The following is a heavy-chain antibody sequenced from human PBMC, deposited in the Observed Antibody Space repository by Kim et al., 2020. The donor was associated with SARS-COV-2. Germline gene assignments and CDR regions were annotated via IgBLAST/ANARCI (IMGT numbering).Heavy chain of an antibody. J-gene: IGHJ4*02. CDR3: ARVSGYYYDSSGYLY. D-gene: IGHD3-22*01. Sequence: SETLSLTCTVSGGSVSSGSYYWSWIRQPPGKGLEWIGYIYYSGSTNYNPSLKSRVTISVDTSKNQFSLKLSSVTAADTAVYYCARVSGYYYDSSGYLYWGQGTLVTVSP. CDR1: GGSVSSGSYY. V-gene: IGHV4-61*01. CDR2: IYYSGST.